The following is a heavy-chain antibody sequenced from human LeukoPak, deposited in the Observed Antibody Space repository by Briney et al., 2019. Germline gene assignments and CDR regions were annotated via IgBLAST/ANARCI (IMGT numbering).Heavy chain of an antibody. CDR1: GFTFSSYS. D-gene: IGHD2-21*02. J-gene: IGHJ5*02. Sequence: GGSLRLSCAASGFTFSSYSMNWVRQAPGKGLEWVSSISSSSSYIYYADSVKGRFTISRDNAKNSLYLQMNSLRAEDTAVYYCARDYLVVVTATQSRYNWFDPWGQGTLVTVSS. CDR3: ARDYLVVVTATQSRYNWFDP. CDR2: ISSSSSYI. V-gene: IGHV3-21*01.